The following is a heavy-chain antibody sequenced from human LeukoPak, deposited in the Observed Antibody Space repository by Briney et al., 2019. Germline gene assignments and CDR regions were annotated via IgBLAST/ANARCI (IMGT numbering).Heavy chain of an antibody. V-gene: IGHV4-59*01. J-gene: IGHJ3*02. CDR1: GGSISSYY. CDR2: IYYSGST. D-gene: IGHD3-10*01. Sequence: PSETLSLTCTVSGGSISSYYWSWIGQPPGKGLEWSGYIYYSGSTSYNPSLKSRVTISVDTSKNQFSLKLSSVTAADTAVYYCARRTGSGSYYKELLAFGIWGQGTMVTVSS. CDR3: ARRTGSGSYYKELLAFGI.